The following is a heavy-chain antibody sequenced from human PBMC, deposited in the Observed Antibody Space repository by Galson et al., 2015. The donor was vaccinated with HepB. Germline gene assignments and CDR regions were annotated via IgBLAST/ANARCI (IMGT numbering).Heavy chain of an antibody. V-gene: IGHV1-3*01. D-gene: IGHD5-12*01. Sequence: SVKVSCKASGYTFTSYAMHWVRQAPGQRLEWMGWINAGNGNTKYSQKFQGRVTITRDTSASTAYMELSSLRSEDTAVYYCARDQAEHVDIVATIYTHSPPDYWGQGTLVTVSS. J-gene: IGHJ4*02. CDR1: GYTFTSYA. CDR2: INAGNGNT. CDR3: ARDQAEHVDIVATIYTHSPPDY.